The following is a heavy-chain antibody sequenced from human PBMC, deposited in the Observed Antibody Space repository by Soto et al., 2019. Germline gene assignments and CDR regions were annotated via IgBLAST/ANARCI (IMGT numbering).Heavy chain of an antibody. Sequence: QITLKESGPTLVKPTQTLTLTCTFSGFPLNTSGVAVAWIRQPPGRALEWLVLIYWDNDKHYSPTLKSRLTITRDTSKNQVVLMMTNMDPVDTATYYCAHKSVGFHYFDYWGQGTLVHVSP. CDR1: GFPLNTSGVA. D-gene: IGHD1-26*01. V-gene: IGHV2-5*02. CDR2: IYWDNDK. J-gene: IGHJ4*02. CDR3: AHKSVGFHYFDY.